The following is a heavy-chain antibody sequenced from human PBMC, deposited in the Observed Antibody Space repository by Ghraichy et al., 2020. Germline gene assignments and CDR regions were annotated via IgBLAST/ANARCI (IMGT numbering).Heavy chain of an antibody. CDR1: GVSISSYY. V-gene: IGHV4-4*07. Sequence: SQTLSLTCTVSGVSISSYYWSWIRQPAGKGLEWIGRIYTSGSSNYNPSLKSRVTMSVDTSKNQFSLKLSSVTAADTAVYYCARGGSGGSGWHSDYWGQGTLVTVSS. CDR2: IYTSGSS. J-gene: IGHJ4*02. CDR3: ARGGSGGSGWHSDY. D-gene: IGHD6-19*01.